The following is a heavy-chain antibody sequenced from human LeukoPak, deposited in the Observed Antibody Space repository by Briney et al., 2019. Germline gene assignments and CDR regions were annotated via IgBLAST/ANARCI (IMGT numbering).Heavy chain of an antibody. CDR2: ISSSSSYI. CDR3: AKETYYYGSGSYSPLDY. J-gene: IGHJ4*02. V-gene: IGHV3-21*04. D-gene: IGHD3-10*01. Sequence: PGGSLRLSCAASGFTFSSYSMTWVRQAPGKGLEWVSSISSSSSYIYYADSVKGRFTISRDNAKNSLYLQMNSLRAEDTAVYYCAKETYYYGSGSYSPLDYWGQGTLVTVSS. CDR1: GFTFSSYS.